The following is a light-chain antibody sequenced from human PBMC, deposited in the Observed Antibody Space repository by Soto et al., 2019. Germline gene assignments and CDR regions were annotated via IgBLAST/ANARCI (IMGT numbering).Light chain of an antibody. J-gene: IGLJ2*01. Sequence: QSALTQPASVSGSPGQSITVSCTGTSSDIGGHNYVSWYQQHPGKVPKLIIYEVSNRPSGVSNRFSGSKSGNTASLTVSGLQAEDEADYYCSSYTTTSTVIFGWGTKLTVL. CDR2: EVS. V-gene: IGLV2-14*01. CDR1: SSDIGGHNY. CDR3: SSYTTTSTVI.